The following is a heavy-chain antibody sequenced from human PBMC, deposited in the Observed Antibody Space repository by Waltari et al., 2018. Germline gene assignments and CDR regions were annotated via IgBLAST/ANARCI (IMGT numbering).Heavy chain of an antibody. J-gene: IGHJ3*02. D-gene: IGHD2-15*01. CDR3: AKDLGGIVVVVADYAFDI. CDR2: IRGSGGST. V-gene: IGHV3-23*01. CDR1: GFTFSSYA. Sequence: EVQLLESGGGLVQPGGSLRLSCAASGFTFSSYAMSWVRQAPGQGLELVSAIRGSGGSTYYADSVKGRFTISRDNAKNRLYLQMNSRRAEDTAVYYCAKDLGGIVVVVADYAFDIWGQGTMVTVSS.